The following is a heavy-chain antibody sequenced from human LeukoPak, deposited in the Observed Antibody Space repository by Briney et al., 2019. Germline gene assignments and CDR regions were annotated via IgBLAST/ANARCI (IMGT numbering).Heavy chain of an antibody. CDR1: GCTFSSYG. CDR2: SRNKADSYTT. CDR3: ARGGLYGGSAAFDF. V-gene: IGHV3-72*01. J-gene: IGHJ4*02. Sequence: AGSLRLSCAASGCTFSSYGMHWVRQDPRKGLEWVGRSRNKADSYTTEHAASVKGRFTISRDDSKNSLYLQMNYLKTEDTAVYYCARGGLYGGSAAFDFWGQGTLVTVSS. D-gene: IGHD4-23*01.